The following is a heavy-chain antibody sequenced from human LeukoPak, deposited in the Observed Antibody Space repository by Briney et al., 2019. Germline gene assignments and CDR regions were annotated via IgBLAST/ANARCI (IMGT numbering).Heavy chain of an antibody. Sequence: GGSLRLSCAASGFTFSSYAMSWVRQAPGKGLEWVSAISGSGGSTYYADSVKGRFTISRDNSKNTLYLQMNSLRLEDTALYFCAKDINWSFDYWGQGALVTVSP. V-gene: IGHV3-23*01. CDR3: AKDINWSFDY. D-gene: IGHD1-1*01. J-gene: IGHJ4*02. CDR1: GFTFSSYA. CDR2: ISGSGGST.